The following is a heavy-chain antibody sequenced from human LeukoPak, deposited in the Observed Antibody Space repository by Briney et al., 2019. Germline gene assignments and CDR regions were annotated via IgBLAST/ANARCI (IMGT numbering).Heavy chain of an antibody. J-gene: IGHJ3*02. CDR3: ARDGGSYYDDAFDI. Sequence: SETLSLTCTASGGSISSGAFYWNWIRQHPGKGLEWVGYIYYSGSSSYNPSLKSRVTISVDTSKNQFSLKLSSVTAADTAVYYCARDGGSYYDDAFDIWGQGTMVTVSS. CDR1: GGSISSGAFY. V-gene: IGHV4-31*03. D-gene: IGHD1-26*01. CDR2: IYYSGSS.